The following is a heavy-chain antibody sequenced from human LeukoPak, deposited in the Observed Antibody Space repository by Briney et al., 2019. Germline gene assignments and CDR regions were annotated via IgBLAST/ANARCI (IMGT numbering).Heavy chain of an antibody. D-gene: IGHD3-22*01. CDR1: GYSFTSYW. V-gene: IGHV5-51*01. Sequence: GESLQISCKGSGYSFTSYWIGWVRQMPGKGLEWMGIIYPGDSDTRYSPSFQGQVTISVDKSISTAYLQWSSLEASDTAMYYCARRTSGYFDWYFDLWGRGSLVTVSS. J-gene: IGHJ2*01. CDR3: ARRTSGYFDWYFDL. CDR2: IYPGDSDT.